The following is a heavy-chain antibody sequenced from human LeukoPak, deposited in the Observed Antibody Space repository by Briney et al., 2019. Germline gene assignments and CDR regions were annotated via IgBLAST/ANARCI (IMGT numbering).Heavy chain of an antibody. CDR2: ISYEGSNK. CDR3: AKDRDYGDIDY. D-gene: IGHD4-17*01. V-gene: IGHV3-30-3*01. CDR1: GFTFSSYA. J-gene: IGHJ4*02. Sequence: GRSLRLSCGASGFTFSSYAMHWVRQAPGKGLEWVAVISYEGSNKYYADSVKGRFTISRDNSRNTLYLQMNGLRAEDTAVYYCAKDRDYGDIDYWGQGTLVTVSS.